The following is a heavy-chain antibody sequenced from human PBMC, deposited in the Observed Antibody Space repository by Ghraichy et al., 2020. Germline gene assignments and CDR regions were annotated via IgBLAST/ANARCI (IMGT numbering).Heavy chain of an antibody. D-gene: IGHD5/OR15-5a*01. Sequence: GGSLRLSCAAAGFTVSSYAINWVRQAPGKGLEWVSYISSSATTIHYADSVKGRFTVSSDNARNSLYLQMNSLRAEDTAVYYCARVSTSGSYIWFDPWGQGTLVTVSS. CDR2: ISSSATTI. V-gene: IGHV3-48*03. CDR3: ARVSTSGSYIWFDP. J-gene: IGHJ5*02. CDR1: GFTVSSYA.